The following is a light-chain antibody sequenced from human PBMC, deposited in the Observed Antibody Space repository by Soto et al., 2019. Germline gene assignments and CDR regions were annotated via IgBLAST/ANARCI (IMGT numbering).Light chain of an antibody. CDR2: DAT. J-gene: IGKJ1*01. CDR1: QSVTSSN. V-gene: IGKV3-20*01. CDR3: QQYGSSPPWT. Sequence: PGERATLSCRASQSVTSSNLAWYQQKPGQAPRLLIYDATSRATGIPDRFSGSASGTDFTLTISSLEPEDFAVYYCQQYGSSPPWTFGQGTKVDIK.